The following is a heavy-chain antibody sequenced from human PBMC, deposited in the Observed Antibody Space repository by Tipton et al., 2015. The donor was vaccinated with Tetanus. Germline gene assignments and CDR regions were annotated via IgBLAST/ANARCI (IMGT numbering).Heavy chain of an antibody. CDR2: IYPSDSDI. V-gene: IGHV5-51*01. J-gene: IGHJ4*02. Sequence: QLVQSGGGVKKPGESLKISCQGSGYDFSKYSIGWVRQMSGKGLEWMGVIYPSDSDIRYSPSFQGQVRISADKSINTAYLQWGSLEASDTAMYYCARGGVDSRVFDFWGQGTLVTVSS. CDR1: GYDFSKYS. D-gene: IGHD3-3*01. CDR3: ARGGVDSRVFDF.